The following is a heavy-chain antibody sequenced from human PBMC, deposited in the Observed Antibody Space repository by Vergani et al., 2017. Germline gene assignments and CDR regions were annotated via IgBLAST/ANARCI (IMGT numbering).Heavy chain of an antibody. CDR3: ARGGYQLLFDAFDI. CDR2: INPNSGGT. Sequence: VSCKASGYTFTGYYMHWVRQAPGQGLEWMGWINPNSGGTNYAQKFQGWVTMTWDTSISTAYMELSRLRSDDTAVYYCARGGYQLLFDAFDIWGQGTMVTVSS. J-gene: IGHJ3*02. D-gene: IGHD2-2*01. V-gene: IGHV1-2*04. CDR1: GYTFTGYY.